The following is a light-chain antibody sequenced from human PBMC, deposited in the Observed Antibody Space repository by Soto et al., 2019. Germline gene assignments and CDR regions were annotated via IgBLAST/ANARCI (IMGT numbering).Light chain of an antibody. Sequence: EIVMTQSPPSLTVTPGEPASISCSSSQRLLHSNGNIFLDWYLQKPGQSPQLLVYLGFNRASGVPDRVSGSGVGRDFTLKISRVEAEDAGVYYCMQSLQTPYTFGQGTKLEIK. CDR3: MQSLQTPYT. CDR2: LGF. CDR1: QRLLHSNGNIF. J-gene: IGKJ2*01. V-gene: IGKV2-28*01.